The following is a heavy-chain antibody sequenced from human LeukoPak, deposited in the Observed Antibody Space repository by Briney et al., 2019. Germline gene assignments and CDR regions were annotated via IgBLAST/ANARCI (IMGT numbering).Heavy chain of an antibody. CDR2: ISSSSSYI. Sequence: GGSLRLSCAASGFTFSSYSMNWVRQAPGKGLEWVSSISSSSSYIKYADSVKGRFTISRDNAKNSLYLQMNSLRAEDTAVYYCASSAALYCGGDCYTNFDYWGQGTLVTVSS. D-gene: IGHD2-21*02. CDR1: GFTFSSYS. CDR3: ASSAALYCGGDCYTNFDY. V-gene: IGHV3-21*01. J-gene: IGHJ4*02.